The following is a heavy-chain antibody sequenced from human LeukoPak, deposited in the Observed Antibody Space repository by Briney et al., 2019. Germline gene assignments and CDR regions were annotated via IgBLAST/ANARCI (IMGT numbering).Heavy chain of an antibody. Sequence: PGGSLRLSCAASGVTFSSYWMSWVRQAPGKGLEWVANIKQDGSEKYYVDSVKGRFTISRDNAKNSLYLQMNRVRAEDTAVYYCAVVLSYGPYGMDVWGQGTTVTVSS. J-gene: IGHJ6*02. CDR2: IKQDGSEK. D-gene: IGHD5-18*01. CDR3: AVVLSYGPYGMDV. V-gene: IGHV3-7*01. CDR1: GVTFSSYW.